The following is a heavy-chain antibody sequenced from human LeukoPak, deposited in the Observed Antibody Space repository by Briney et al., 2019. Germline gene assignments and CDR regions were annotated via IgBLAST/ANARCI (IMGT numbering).Heavy chain of an antibody. Sequence: ASVKVSCKASGGTFSSYAISWVRQAPGQGLEWMGGIIPIFGTANYAQKFQGRVTITTDESTSTAYMELSSLRSEDTSVYYCAREGPSSSSSGEFDYWGQGTLVTVSS. CDR3: AREGPSSSSSGEFDY. J-gene: IGHJ4*02. CDR1: GGTFSSYA. V-gene: IGHV1-69*05. D-gene: IGHD6-6*01. CDR2: IIPIFGTA.